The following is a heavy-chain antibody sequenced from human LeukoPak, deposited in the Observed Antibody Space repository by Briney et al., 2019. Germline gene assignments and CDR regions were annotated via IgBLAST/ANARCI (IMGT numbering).Heavy chain of an antibody. CDR2: ISAYNGNT. CDR1: GYTFTSYG. D-gene: IGHD6-19*01. CDR3: AREYRWQWLQPGAFDI. J-gene: IGHJ3*02. V-gene: IGHV1-18*01. Sequence: GASVKVSCKASGYTFTSYGISWVRQAPGQGLEWMGWISAYNGNTNYAQKLQGRVTMTTDTSTSTAYMELRSLRSDDTAVYYCAREYRWQWLQPGAFDIWGQGTMVTVSS.